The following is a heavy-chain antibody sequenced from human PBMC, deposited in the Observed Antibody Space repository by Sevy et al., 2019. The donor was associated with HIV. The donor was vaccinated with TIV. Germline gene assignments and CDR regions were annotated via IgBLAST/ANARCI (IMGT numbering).Heavy chain of an antibody. D-gene: IGHD3-22*01. Sequence: ASVKVSCKASGDTFTTYGISWVRQAPGQGPEWMGWITNYNSNTKYEQKFQDRVTMTTDTSTNPAYMELRNLRPDDTAVYYCASLGGSSGYFSLDYWGQGTLVTVSS. CDR1: GDTFTTYG. V-gene: IGHV1-18*01. CDR2: ITNYNSNT. J-gene: IGHJ4*02. CDR3: ASLGGSSGYFSLDY.